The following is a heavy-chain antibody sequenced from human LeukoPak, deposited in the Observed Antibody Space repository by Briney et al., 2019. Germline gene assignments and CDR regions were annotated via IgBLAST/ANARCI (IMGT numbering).Heavy chain of an antibody. CDR1: GGSISSYY. CDR2: IYYSGST. J-gene: IGHJ4*02. V-gene: IGHV4-59*01. Sequence: PSETLSLTCTDSGGSISSYYWSWIRQPPGNGLEWIGYIYYSGSTNYNPSLKSRVTISVDTSKNQFSLKLSSVTAADTAVYYCARVRPRDGYGSFDYWGQGTLVTV. CDR3: ARVRPRDGYGSFDY. D-gene: IGHD5-24*01.